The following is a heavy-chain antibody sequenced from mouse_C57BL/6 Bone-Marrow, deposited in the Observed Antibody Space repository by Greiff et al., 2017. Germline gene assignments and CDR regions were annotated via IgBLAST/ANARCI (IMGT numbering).Heavy chain of an antibody. CDR3: ATLYYDYGLAWFAY. CDR2: IYPRSGNT. Sequence: QVQLQQSGAELARPGASVKLSCKASGYTFTSYGISWVKQRTGQGLEWIGEIYPRSGNTYYNEKFKGKATLTADKSSSTAYMALRSLTSEDSAVYFCATLYYDYGLAWFAYWGQGTLVTVSA. D-gene: IGHD2-4*01. J-gene: IGHJ3*01. V-gene: IGHV1-81*01. CDR1: GYTFTSYG.